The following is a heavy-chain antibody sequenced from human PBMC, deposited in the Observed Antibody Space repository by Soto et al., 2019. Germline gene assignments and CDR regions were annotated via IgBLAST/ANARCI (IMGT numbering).Heavy chain of an antibody. V-gene: IGHV1-69*02. Sequence: QVHLIQSGAEVKKPGSSVKVSCKAAGGTFNNYTLIWVRQAPGHGLEWMGRIIPMLTVTNSAQKFQGRLTLTADKSTGTAFMELTSLRSDDTAVYYCSIGSWSAETFDVWGQGTMVTGSS. CDR2: IIPMLTVT. CDR1: GGTFNNYT. CDR3: SIGSWSAETFDV. J-gene: IGHJ3*01. D-gene: IGHD2-2*01.